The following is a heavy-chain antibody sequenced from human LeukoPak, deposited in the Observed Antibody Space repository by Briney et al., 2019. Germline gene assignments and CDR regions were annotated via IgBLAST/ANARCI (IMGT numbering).Heavy chain of an antibody. CDR2: IYYGGST. D-gene: IGHD2/OR15-2a*01. J-gene: IGHJ4*02. Sequence: SETLSLTCTVSGGSISSSSYYWGWIRQPPGKGLEWIGSIYYGGSTYYNPSLKSRVTISVDTSKNQFSLKLSSVTAADTAVYYCARERGVTLSAFDYWGQGTLVTVSS. CDR1: GGSISSSSYY. CDR3: ARERGVTLSAFDY. V-gene: IGHV4-39*07.